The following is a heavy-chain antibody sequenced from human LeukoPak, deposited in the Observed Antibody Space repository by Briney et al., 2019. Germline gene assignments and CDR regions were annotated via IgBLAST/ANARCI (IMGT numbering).Heavy chain of an antibody. CDR3: ARALGSSWYMLEFDY. D-gene: IGHD6-13*01. V-gene: IGHV1-46*01. CDR2: INPSSGTT. Sequence: ASVKGSCKASGYTFTSYYMHWVRQAPGQGLEWMGIINPSSGTTSYAQKFQGRVTMTRDTSTSTVYMELSSLRSEDTAVYYCARALGSSWYMLEFDYWGQGTLVTVS. CDR1: GYTFTSYY. J-gene: IGHJ4*02.